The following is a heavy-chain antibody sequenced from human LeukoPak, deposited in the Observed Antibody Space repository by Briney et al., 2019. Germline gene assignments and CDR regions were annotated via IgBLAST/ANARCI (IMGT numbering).Heavy chain of an antibody. J-gene: IGHJ4*02. Sequence: GGSLRLSCAASGFTFSSYGMHWVRQAPGKGLEWVAVISYDGSNKYYADSVKGRFTVSRDNSRNTLSLQIHSLKAEDTAVYYCARVDSKSGSSFSASWGQGALVIVSS. V-gene: IGHV3-30*03. CDR3: ARVDSKSGSSFSAS. CDR2: ISYDGSNK. CDR1: GFTFSSYG. D-gene: IGHD6-13*01.